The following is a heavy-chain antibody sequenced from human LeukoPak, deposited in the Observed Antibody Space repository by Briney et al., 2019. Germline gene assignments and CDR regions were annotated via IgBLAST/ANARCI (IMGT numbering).Heavy chain of an antibody. V-gene: IGHV4-34*01. D-gene: IGHD4-17*01. CDR1: GGSFSGYY. J-gene: IGHJ4*02. CDR3: ARGQGTVTTH. CDR2: INHSGSA. Sequence: PSETLSLTCAVSGGSFSGYYWTWIRQPPGKGLEWIGEINHSGSANYNPSLRSRVTVSLDTSKNQFSLKLSSVTAADTAVYYCARGQGTVTTHWGQGTLVTVSS.